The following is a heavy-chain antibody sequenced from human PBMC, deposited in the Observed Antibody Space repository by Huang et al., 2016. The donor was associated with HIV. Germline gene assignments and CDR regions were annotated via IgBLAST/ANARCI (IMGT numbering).Heavy chain of an antibody. J-gene: IGHJ4*02. D-gene: IGHD5-18*01. CDR1: GFSFKTYA. CDR3: AKGSGYTNGHGGYYYDS. Sequence: EVQLLESGGGLVQPGGSLSLSCTASGFSFKTYARSWVHQAPGKGLEWVSAISGIGGSTYYADPMKGRFTISRDNSKGTLYLEMTGPRGEDTAIYYCAKGSGYTNGHGGYYYDSWGQGIMVTVSS. V-gene: IGHV3-23*01. CDR2: ISGIGGST.